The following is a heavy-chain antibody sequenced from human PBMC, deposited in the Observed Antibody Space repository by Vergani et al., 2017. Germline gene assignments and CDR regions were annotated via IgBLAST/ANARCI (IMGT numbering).Heavy chain of an antibody. J-gene: IGHJ4*02. V-gene: IGHV3-21*01. CDR1: GFTIGSYS. CDR2: ISSGSSYI. D-gene: IGHD5-12*01. Sequence: EVQLVESGGGLVKPGESPRLSCVASGFTIGSYSMIWVRQAPGKGLEWVSSISSGSSYIYYADSVKGRFTISRDNAKNSLYLQMNSLRAEDTAVYYCARDLTRYSTASRRYFDYWGQGTLVTVSS. CDR3: ARDLTRYSTASRRYFDY.